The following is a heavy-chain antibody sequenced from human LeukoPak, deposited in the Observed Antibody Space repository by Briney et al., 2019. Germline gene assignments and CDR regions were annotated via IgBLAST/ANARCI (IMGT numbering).Heavy chain of an antibody. V-gene: IGHV3-23*01. J-gene: IGHJ3*02. Sequence: GGSLRLSCAASGFTFSSYAMSWVRQAPGKGLEWVSAISGSGGSTYYADSVKGRFTISRDNSKNSLYLQMNSLRAEDTAVYYCAKALGYYDTHPDAFDIWGQGTMVTVSS. CDR3: AKALGYYDTHPDAFDI. CDR2: ISGSGGST. D-gene: IGHD3-22*01. CDR1: GFTFSSYA.